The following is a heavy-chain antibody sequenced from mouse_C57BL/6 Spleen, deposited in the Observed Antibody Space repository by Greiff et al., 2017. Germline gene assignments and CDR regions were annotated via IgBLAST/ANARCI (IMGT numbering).Heavy chain of an antibody. J-gene: IGHJ4*01. CDR2: IWRGGST. Sequence: VQLQQSGPGLVQPSQSLSITCTVSGFSLTSYGVHWVRQSPGKGLEWLGVIWRGGSTDYNAAFMSRLSITKDNSKSQVFFKMNSLQADDTAIYYCAKKADWDVGDYAMDYWGQGTSVTVSS. D-gene: IGHD4-1*01. CDR3: AKKADWDVGDYAMDY. CDR1: GFSLTSYG. V-gene: IGHV2-5*01.